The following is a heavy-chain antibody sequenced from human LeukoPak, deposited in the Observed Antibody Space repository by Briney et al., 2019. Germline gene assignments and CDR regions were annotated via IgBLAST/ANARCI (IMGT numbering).Heavy chain of an antibody. CDR1: GFTVSTNH. J-gene: IGHJ4*02. CDR2: LYNGGSK. V-gene: IGHV3-53*01. Sequence: PGGSLRLSCAASGFTVSTNHMNWVRQAPGKGLEWVSVLYNGGSKYYADSVEGRFTISRDNAKNTLYLQMNSLRTEDTAIYFCATGALSNSYRDYFDYWGQGTLVTVSS. CDR3: ATGALSNSYRDYFDY. D-gene: IGHD3-16*01.